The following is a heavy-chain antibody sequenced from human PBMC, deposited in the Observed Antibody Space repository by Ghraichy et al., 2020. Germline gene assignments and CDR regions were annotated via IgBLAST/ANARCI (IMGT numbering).Heavy chain of an antibody. D-gene: IGHD3-9*01. J-gene: IGHJ3*02. V-gene: IGHV3-64*01. CDR3: ARERYFDSTYGFDI. CDR1: GFTFSTYA. Sequence: GESLNISCAASGFTFSTYAMHWVRQAPGKCLEYVSGISGNGGSTYYTNSVKVRFTISRDNSKNTLYLQVGSLRAEDMAVYYCARERYFDSTYGFDIWGQGTMVTFSS. CDR2: ISGNGGST.